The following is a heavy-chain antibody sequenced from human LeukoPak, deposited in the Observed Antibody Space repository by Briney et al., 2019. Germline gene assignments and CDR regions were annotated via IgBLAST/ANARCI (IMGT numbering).Heavy chain of an antibody. V-gene: IGHV3-23*01. Sequence: PGGSLRLSCAASGFTFSSYAMSWVRQAPGKGLEWVSAISGSGGSTYYADSVKGRFTISRDNSKNTLYLQMNSLRAEDTAVYYCVREDYGGNSVFDSWGQGALVTVSS. CDR3: VREDYGGNSVFDS. CDR1: GFTFSSYA. J-gene: IGHJ4*02. D-gene: IGHD4-23*01. CDR2: ISGSGGST.